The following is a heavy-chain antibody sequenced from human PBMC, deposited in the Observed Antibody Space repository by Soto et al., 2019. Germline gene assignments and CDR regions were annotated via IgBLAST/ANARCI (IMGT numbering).Heavy chain of an antibody. Sequence: ASVKVSCKASGGTFSSYAISWVRQAPGQGLEWMGGIIPIFGTANYAQKFQGRVTITADESTSTAYMELSSLRSEDTAVYYCARGHGLRYFDWLPDYWGQGTLVTVSS. CDR1: GGTFSSYA. CDR2: IIPIFGTA. CDR3: ARGHGLRYFDWLPDY. D-gene: IGHD3-9*01. J-gene: IGHJ4*02. V-gene: IGHV1-69*13.